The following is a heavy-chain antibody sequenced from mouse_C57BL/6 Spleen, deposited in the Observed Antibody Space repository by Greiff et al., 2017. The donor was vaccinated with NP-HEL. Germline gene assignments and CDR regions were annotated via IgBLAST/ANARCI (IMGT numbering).Heavy chain of an antibody. CDR3: ARDYDGYYDY. CDR2: IYPRSGNT. V-gene: IGHV1-81*01. Sequence: VQLQQSGAELARPGASVKLSCKASGYTFTSYGISWVKQRTGQGLEWIGEIYPRSGNTYYNEKFKGKATLTADKSSSTAYMELRSLTSEDSAVYFCARDYDGYYDYGGQGTTLTVSS. J-gene: IGHJ2*01. CDR1: GYTFTSYG. D-gene: IGHD2-3*01.